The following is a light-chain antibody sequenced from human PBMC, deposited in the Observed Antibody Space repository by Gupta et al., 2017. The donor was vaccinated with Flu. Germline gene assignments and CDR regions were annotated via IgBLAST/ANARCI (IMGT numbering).Light chain of an antibody. CDR1: QSVLSTSNNNNY. CDR3: QQYYTIPIT. V-gene: IGKV4-1*01. J-gene: IGKJ5*01. Sequence: NCRSSQSVLSTSNNNNYLAWYQHKPGQPPRLLIYWASTRESGVPDRVSGSGSGTDFTLTISSLQAEDVAVYYCQQYYTIPITFGQGTRLEIK. CDR2: WAS.